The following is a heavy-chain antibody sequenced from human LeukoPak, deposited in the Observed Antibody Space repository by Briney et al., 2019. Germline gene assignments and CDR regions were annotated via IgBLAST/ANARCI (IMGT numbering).Heavy chain of an antibody. D-gene: IGHD2-15*01. CDR2: IYYSGDS. V-gene: IGHV4-59*08. J-gene: IGHJ4*02. Sequence: SETLSLTCTVSGGSISGFYWSWIRQPPGKGLEGIGYIYYSGDSNYNPSLKSRVTISLDTSKKQLSLRLSSVTAADTAVYYCARHPFATPFDYWGRGTLVTVSS. CDR3: ARHPFATPFDY. CDR1: GGSISGFY.